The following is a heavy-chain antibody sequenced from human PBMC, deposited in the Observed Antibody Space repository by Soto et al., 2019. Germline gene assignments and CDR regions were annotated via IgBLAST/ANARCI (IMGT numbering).Heavy chain of an antibody. J-gene: IGHJ3*02. CDR1: GGSISSYY. CDR2: IYYSGST. Sequence: SETLSLTCTVSGGSISSYYWSWIRQPPGKGLEWIGYIYYSGSTNYNPSLKSRVTISVDTSKNQFSLKLSSVTAADTAVYYCATWRELRYFDWLPHGAFDIWGQGTMVTVSS. V-gene: IGHV4-59*01. D-gene: IGHD3-9*01. CDR3: ATWRELRYFDWLPHGAFDI.